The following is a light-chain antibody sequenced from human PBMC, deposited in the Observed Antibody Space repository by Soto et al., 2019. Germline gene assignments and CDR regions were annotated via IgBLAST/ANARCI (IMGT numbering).Light chain of an antibody. CDR3: AAWDDSLNGPHYV. V-gene: IGLV1-44*01. CDR2: SNN. Sequence: QSVLTQPPSASGTPGQRVTLSCSGSSYNIGSNTVNWYQQLPVTAPKLLIYSNNQRPSGVPDRFSGSKSGTSASLAISGLQSADEADYYCAAWDDSLNGPHYVFGTGTKLTVL. J-gene: IGLJ1*01. CDR1: SYNIGSNT.